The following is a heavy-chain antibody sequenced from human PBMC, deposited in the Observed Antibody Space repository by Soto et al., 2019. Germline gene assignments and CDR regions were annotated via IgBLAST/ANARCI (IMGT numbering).Heavy chain of an antibody. D-gene: IGHD3-22*01. CDR3: ARDVVGYSYYYDSSGYYLAY. Sequence: ASVKVSCKASGYTFTSYGISWVRQAPGQGLEWMGWISAYNGNTNYAQKFQGRVTITADESTSTAYMELSSLRSEDTAVYYCARDVVGYSYYYDSSGYYLAYWGQGTLVTVSS. CDR2: ISAYNGNT. CDR1: GYTFTSYG. J-gene: IGHJ4*02. V-gene: IGHV1-18*04.